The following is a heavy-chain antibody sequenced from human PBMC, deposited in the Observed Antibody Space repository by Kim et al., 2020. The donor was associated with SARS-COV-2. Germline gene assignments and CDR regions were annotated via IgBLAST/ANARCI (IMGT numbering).Heavy chain of an antibody. J-gene: IGHJ6*02. Sequence: GGSLRLSCAASGFTVSRNCMSWVRQAPGKGLEWVSLIYSGGITYYADSVKGRFTISRDNSKNTLYLQMNSLRAEDTAIYYCARGPGYFYYALDVWGQGTTVTVSS. V-gene: IGHV3-53*01. CDR2: IYSGGIT. CDR3: ARGPGYFYYALDV. CDR1: GFTVSRNC.